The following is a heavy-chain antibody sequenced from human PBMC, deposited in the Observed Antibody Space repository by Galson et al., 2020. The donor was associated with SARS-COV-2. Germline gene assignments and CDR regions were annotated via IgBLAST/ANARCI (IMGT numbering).Heavy chain of an antibody. CDR2: INHSGST. CDR1: GGSFSGYY. D-gene: IGHD5-12*01. CDR3: ARGGRRWLQLRPYYYGMDV. Sequence: SETLSLTCAVYGGSFSGYYWSWIRQPPGKGLEWIGEINHSGSTNYNPSLKRRVTISVDTSKNQFSLKLSSVTAADPAVYYCARGGRRWLQLRPYYYGMDVWGQGTTVTVSS. J-gene: IGHJ6*02. V-gene: IGHV4-34*01.